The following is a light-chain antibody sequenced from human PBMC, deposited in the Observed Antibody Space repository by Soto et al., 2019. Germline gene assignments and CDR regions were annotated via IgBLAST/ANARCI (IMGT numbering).Light chain of an antibody. J-gene: IGKJ1*01. CDR3: QQYDTYWT. CDR1: QSVSNNY. CDR2: GAS. V-gene: IGKV3-20*01. Sequence: EIVLTQSPGTLSLSPGERATLSCRASQSVSNNYLAWYQQKPGQAPRLLIYGASNRATGTPDRFSGSGSGTEFTLTINSLQPDDFATYYRQQYDTYWTFGQGTKVDIK.